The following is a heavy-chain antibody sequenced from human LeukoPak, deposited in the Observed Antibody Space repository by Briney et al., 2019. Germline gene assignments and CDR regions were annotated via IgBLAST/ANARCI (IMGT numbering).Heavy chain of an antibody. CDR1: GYTFTSYG. D-gene: IGHD3-10*01. Sequence: ASVKVSCKASGYTFTSYGISWVRQAPGQGLEWMGWISAYNANTNYAQKFQGRLTMTTDTSTSTAYMELRSLESDDTAVYYRARHPAYYYGSGSYTKLDVWGQGTTVTVSS. J-gene: IGHJ6*02. CDR2: ISAYNANT. CDR3: ARHPAYYYGSGSYTKLDV. V-gene: IGHV1-18*01.